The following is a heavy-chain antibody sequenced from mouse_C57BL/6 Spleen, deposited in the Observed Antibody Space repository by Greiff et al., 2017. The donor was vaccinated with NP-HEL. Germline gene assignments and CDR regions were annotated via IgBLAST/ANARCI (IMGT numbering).Heavy chain of an antibody. CDR3: ARGGSLYYYAMDY. D-gene: IGHD1-1*02. Sequence: EVQLQQSVAELVRPGASVKLSCTASGFNIKNTYMHWVKQRPEQGLEWIGRIDPAHGNTKYAPKFQGKATITADTSSDPAYLQLSSLTSEYTAIDYGARGGSLYYYAMDYWGQGTSVTVSS. CDR1: GFNIKNTY. CDR2: IDPAHGNT. V-gene: IGHV14-3*01. J-gene: IGHJ4*01.